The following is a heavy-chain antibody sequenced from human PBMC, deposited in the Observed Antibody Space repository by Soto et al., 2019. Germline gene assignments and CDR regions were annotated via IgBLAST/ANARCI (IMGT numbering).Heavy chain of an antibody. J-gene: IGHJ5*02. CDR3: VAPRAPVPHTRYLDP. CDR1: GGSISSGGYY. D-gene: IGHD1-1*01. CDR2: IYYSGST. V-gene: IGHV4-31*03. Sequence: SETLSLTCTVSGGSISSGGYYWSWIRQHPGKGLEWIGYIYYSGSTYYNPSLKSRVTISVDTSKNQFSLKLSSVTAADTAVYYCVAPRAPVPHTRYLDPWGQGTPVTVSS.